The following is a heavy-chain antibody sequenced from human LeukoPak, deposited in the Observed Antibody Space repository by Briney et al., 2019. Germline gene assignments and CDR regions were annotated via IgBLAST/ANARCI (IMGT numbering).Heavy chain of an antibody. V-gene: IGHV3-7*01. CDR2: INEDGSVK. CDR1: GFSFTTYW. J-gene: IGHJ4*02. D-gene: IGHD2-2*01. Sequence: GGSLRLSCAASGFSFTTYWMTWVRQAPGKGLQWVANINEDGSVKYYVDSVKGRFTISRDNAKNSLYLQMNSLRAEDTAVYYCATSFSTPANYWGQGTLVTVSS. CDR3: ATSFSTPANY.